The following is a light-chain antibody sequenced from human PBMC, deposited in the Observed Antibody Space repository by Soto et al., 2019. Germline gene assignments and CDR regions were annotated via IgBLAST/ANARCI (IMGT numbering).Light chain of an antibody. Sequence: EIVLTQSPATLSLSPGERATFSCRASQSVSSYLAWYQQKPGQAPRLLIYDASNRATGIPARFSGSGSGTDFTITISSLEPEDFAVYYCQQRSNWPPFTFGPGTKVDIK. CDR2: DAS. CDR1: QSVSSY. J-gene: IGKJ3*01. V-gene: IGKV3-11*01. CDR3: QQRSNWPPFT.